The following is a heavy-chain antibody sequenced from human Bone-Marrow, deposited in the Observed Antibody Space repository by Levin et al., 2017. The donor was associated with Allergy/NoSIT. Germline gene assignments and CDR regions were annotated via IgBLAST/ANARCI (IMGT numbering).Heavy chain of an antibody. D-gene: IGHD4-23*01. CDR3: ARQLMTAVVTPFDY. V-gene: IGHV5-51*01. Sequence: KVSCKSSGYNFSTYWIGWVRQMPGKGLEWMGIIYPGDSDTRYSPSFQGQVTISADKSISTAYLQWSSLKGSDTARYYCARQLMTAVVTPFDYWGQGTLVTVSS. CDR1: GYNFSTYW. J-gene: IGHJ4*02. CDR2: IYPGDSDT.